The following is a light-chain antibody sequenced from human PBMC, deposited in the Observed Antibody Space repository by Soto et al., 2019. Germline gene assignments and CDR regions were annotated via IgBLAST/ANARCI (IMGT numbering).Light chain of an antibody. V-gene: IGKV3-11*01. CDR3: QQRSNWPLYT. J-gene: IGKJ2*01. CDR2: DAS. CDR1: QSVNTY. Sequence: EIVLTQSPATLSLSPGERATLSCRASQSVNTYLAWYQHKPGQAPRLLIYDASNRATGIPARFSGSGSGTDVTLTISSLEPEDCAVYYCQQRSNWPLYTFGQGTKLEIK.